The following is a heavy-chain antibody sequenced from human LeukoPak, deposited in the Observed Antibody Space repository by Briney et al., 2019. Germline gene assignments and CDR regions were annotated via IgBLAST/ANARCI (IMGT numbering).Heavy chain of an antibody. V-gene: IGHV4-59*01. J-gene: IGHJ6*02. Sequence: SETLSLTCTVSGGSISSYYWSWIRQPPGKGLEWIGYIYYSGSTNYNPSLKSRVTISVDTSKNQSSLKLSSVTAADTAVYYCARDRVAAAEYYYYYGMDVWGQGTTVTVSS. D-gene: IGHD6-13*01. CDR1: GGSISSYY. CDR3: ARDRVAAAEYYYYYGMDV. CDR2: IYYSGST.